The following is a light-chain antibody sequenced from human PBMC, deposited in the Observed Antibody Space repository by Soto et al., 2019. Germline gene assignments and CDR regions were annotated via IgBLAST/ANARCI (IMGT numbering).Light chain of an antibody. CDR3: QQYYSFPRT. Sequence: DIPLTQSPSTLSWSVGDRDTIPCRASQTISSCLAWYQQKPGKAPKLLIYKASTIKSGVPSRFSGSGSGTEFTLTISSLEPDDFATYYCQQYYSFPRTFGQGTKVDIK. V-gene: IGKV1-5*03. J-gene: IGKJ1*01. CDR2: KAS. CDR1: QTISSC.